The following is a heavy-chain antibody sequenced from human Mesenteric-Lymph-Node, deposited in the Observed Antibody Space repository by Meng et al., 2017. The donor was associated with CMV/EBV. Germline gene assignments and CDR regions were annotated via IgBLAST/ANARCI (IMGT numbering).Heavy chain of an antibody. D-gene: IGHD2-15*01. CDR2: IYPGDSDT. CDR1: GYSFTSYW. Sequence: ESLKISCKGSGYSFTSYWIGWVRQMPGKGLEWMGIIYPGDSDTRYSPSFQGQVTISADKSISTAYLQWSSLKASDTAMYYCARSVGGYCSGGSCYGAFDIWGQGTMVTVSS. V-gene: IGHV5-51*01. J-gene: IGHJ3*02. CDR3: ARSVGGYCSGGSCYGAFDI.